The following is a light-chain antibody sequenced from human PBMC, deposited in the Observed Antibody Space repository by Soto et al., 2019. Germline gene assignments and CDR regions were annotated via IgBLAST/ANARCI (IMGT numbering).Light chain of an antibody. CDR2: GAS. CDR3: QQRKSYPIT. J-gene: IGKJ5*01. Sequence: DIQLTQSPSFLSASVGDRVTITCRASQGINSYLAWYQRKPGEAPNLLIYGASTVQSGVPSRFSGSGSGTEFTLTISSLQPEDCATYYCQQRKSYPITFGQGTRLEIK. V-gene: IGKV1-9*01. CDR1: QGINSY.